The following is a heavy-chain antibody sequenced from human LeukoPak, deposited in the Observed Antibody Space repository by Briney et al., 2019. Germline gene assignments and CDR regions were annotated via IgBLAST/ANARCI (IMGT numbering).Heavy chain of an antibody. CDR1: GYTFTSYY. V-gene: IGHV1-46*01. D-gene: IGHD3-3*01. CDR3: AREDAFWSGHYFYYFDY. CDR2: INPSGGST. J-gene: IGHJ4*02. Sequence: ASVKVSCKASGYTFTSYYLHWVRQAPGQGLEWMGIINPSGGSTSYAQKFQGRVTITRDTSASTAYMELSSLRSEDTAVYYCAREDAFWSGHYFYYFDYWGQGTLVTVSS.